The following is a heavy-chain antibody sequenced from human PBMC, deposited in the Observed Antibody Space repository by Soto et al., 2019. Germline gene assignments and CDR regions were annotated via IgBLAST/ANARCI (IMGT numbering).Heavy chain of an antibody. D-gene: IGHD1-20*01. Sequence: VESLRISCKASGYSFNRYWIVWVRQMPGKGLEWMGIVHPGNSDIRYSPPFQGQVTVSVDRSISTAYLQWSSLKASDTAMYYCAALTGATFHWGQGTLVTVSS. CDR1: GYSFNRYW. CDR3: AALTGATFH. J-gene: IGHJ4*02. V-gene: IGHV5-51*01. CDR2: VHPGNSDI.